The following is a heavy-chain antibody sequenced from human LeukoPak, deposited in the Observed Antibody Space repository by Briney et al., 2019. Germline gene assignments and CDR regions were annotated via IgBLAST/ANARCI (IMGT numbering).Heavy chain of an antibody. CDR2: ISWNSGSI. CDR1: GFTFDDYA. D-gene: IGHD1-14*01. Sequence: AGGSLRLSCAAPGFTFDDYAMHWVRQAPGKGLEWVSGISWNSGSIGYADSVKGRFTISRDNAKNSLYLQMNSLRAEDTALYYCAKDIATGNRLYYFDYLGQGTLVTVSS. V-gene: IGHV3-9*01. J-gene: IGHJ4*02. CDR3: AKDIATGNRLYYFDY.